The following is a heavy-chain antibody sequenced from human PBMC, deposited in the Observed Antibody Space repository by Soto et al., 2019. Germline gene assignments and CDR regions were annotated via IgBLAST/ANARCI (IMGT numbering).Heavy chain of an antibody. CDR2: IYTSGST. CDR1: GGSISSYY. CDR3: AREVDYYDSSGYQDAFDI. Sequence: SETLSLTCTVSGGSISSYYWSWIRQPAGKGLEWIGRIYTSGSTNYNPSLKSRVTMSVDTSKNKFSLKLSSVTAADTAVYYCAREVDYYDSSGYQDAFDIWGQGTMVTVSS. J-gene: IGHJ3*02. V-gene: IGHV4-4*07. D-gene: IGHD3-22*01.